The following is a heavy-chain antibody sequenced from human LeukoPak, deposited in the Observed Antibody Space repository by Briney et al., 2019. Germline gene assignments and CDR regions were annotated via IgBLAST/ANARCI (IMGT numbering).Heavy chain of an antibody. CDR3: AKAQDYYGSGSPTDMVY. CDR1: GFTFGDYA. D-gene: IGHD3-10*01. Sequence: GGSLRLSCTTSGFTFGDYAMNWVRQAPGKGLEWVSAISGSGGSTYYADSVKGRFTISRDNSKNTLYLQMNSLRAEDTAVYYCAKAQDYYGSGSPTDMVYWGQGTLVTVSS. J-gene: IGHJ4*02. V-gene: IGHV3-23*01. CDR2: ISGSGGST.